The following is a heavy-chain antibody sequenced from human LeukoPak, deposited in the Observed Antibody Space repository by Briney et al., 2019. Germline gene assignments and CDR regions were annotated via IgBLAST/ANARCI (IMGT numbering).Heavy chain of an antibody. CDR3: ARDLSSSWYSDYYYGMDV. V-gene: IGHV3-21*01. CDR2: ISSSSGYI. J-gene: IGHJ6*02. CDR1: GFTFRSYS. Sequence: GGSLRLSCAASGFTFRSYSMNWVRQAPGKGLEWVSSISSSSGYIYYADSVKGRFTISRDNAKNSLYLQMNSLRAEDTAVYYCARDLSSSWYSDYYYGMDVWGQGTTVTVSS. D-gene: IGHD6-13*01.